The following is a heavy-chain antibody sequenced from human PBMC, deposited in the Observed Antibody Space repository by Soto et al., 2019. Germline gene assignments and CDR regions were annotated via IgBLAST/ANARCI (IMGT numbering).Heavy chain of an antibody. CDR3: ASELLWFGDRIYGMDV. CDR2: ISSSSSTI. D-gene: IGHD3-10*01. V-gene: IGHV3-48*02. CDR1: GFTFSSYS. J-gene: IGHJ6*02. Sequence: GGSLRLSCAASGFTFSSYSMNWVRQAPGKGLEWVSYISSSSSTIYYADSVKGRFTISRDNAKNSLYLQMNSLRDEDTAVYYCASELLWFGDRIYGMDVWGQGTTVTVSS.